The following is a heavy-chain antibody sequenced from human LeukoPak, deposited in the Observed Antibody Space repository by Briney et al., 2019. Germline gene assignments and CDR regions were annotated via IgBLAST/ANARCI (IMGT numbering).Heavy chain of an antibody. Sequence: HPGGSLRLSCAASGFTFSSYEMNWVRQAPGKGLEWVSYISSSGSTIYYADSVKGRFTISTDNAKNSLYLPLNTLRAEDTAVYYCARAHPYCSGGSCYNQNRYYYYYYMDVWGKGTTVTVSS. CDR1: GFTFSSYE. CDR3: ARAHPYCSGGSCYNQNRYYYYYYMDV. V-gene: IGHV3-48*03. D-gene: IGHD2-15*01. J-gene: IGHJ6*03. CDR2: ISSSGSTI.